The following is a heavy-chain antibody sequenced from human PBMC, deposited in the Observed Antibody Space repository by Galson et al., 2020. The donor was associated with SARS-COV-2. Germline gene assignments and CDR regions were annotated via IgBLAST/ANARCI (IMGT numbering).Heavy chain of an antibody. V-gene: IGHV3-33*01. J-gene: IGHJ4*02. CDR3: ARVGYDFWSGYSDY. D-gene: IGHD3-3*01. CDR1: GFTFSSYG. Sequence: TGGSLRLSCAASGFTFSSYGMHWVRQAPGKGLEWVAVIWYDGSNKYYADSVKGRFTIFRDNSKNTLYLQMNSLRAEDTAVYYCARVGYDFWSGYSDYWGQGTLLTVSS. CDR2: IWYDGSNK.